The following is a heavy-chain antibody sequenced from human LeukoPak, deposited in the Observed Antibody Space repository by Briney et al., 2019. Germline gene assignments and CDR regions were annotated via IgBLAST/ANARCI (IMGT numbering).Heavy chain of an antibody. CDR1: GYTFTSYH. CDR2: INPSGGST. D-gene: IGHD3-16*02. CDR3: ARARDYVWGSYRSAFDY. J-gene: IGHJ4*02. Sequence: ASVKVSCKASGYTFTSYHMHWVRQAPGQGLEWMGIINPSGGSTSYAQKFQGRVTMTRDMSTSTVYMELSSLRSEDTAVYYCARARDYVWGSYRSAFDYWGQGTLVTVSS. V-gene: IGHV1-46*01.